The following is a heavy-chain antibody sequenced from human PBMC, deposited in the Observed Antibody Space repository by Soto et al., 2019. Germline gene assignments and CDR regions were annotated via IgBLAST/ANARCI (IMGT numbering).Heavy chain of an antibody. D-gene: IGHD6-13*01. CDR1: GYSFTSYR. Sequence: PGESLKISCKGSGYSFTSYRIGWVRQMPGKGLEWMGIIYPGDSDTRYSPSFQGQVTISADKSISTAYLQWSSLKASDTAMYYCARTIAAALTSLDYWGQGTLVTVSS. V-gene: IGHV5-51*01. CDR3: ARTIAAALTSLDY. CDR2: IYPGDSDT. J-gene: IGHJ4*02.